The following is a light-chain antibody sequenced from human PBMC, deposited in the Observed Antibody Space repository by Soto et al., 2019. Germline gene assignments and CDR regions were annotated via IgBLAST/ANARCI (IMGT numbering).Light chain of an antibody. CDR3: QQFNNYS. Sequence: AIQLTQSPSSLSASVGDRVTITCRASQGISSSLAWYQQKPGKPPKLLIYDASSLESGVPSRFSGSGSGTDFTLTISSLQPEDFATYYCQQFNNYSFGPGTKVDIK. J-gene: IGKJ3*01. CDR2: DAS. CDR1: QGISSS. V-gene: IGKV1D-13*01.